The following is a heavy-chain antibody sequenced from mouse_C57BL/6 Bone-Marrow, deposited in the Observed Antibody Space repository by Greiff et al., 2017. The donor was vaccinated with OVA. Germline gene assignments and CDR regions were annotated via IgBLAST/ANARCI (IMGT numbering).Heavy chain of an antibody. CDR1: GFSLTSYG. J-gene: IGHJ1*03. Sequence: QVQLQQSGPGLVQPSQSLSITCTVSGFSLTSYGVHWVRQSPGKGLEWLGVIWSGGSTDYNAAFISRLSISKDNSKSQVFFKMNSLQADDTAIYYCARNWDTTVVARNWYFDVWGTGTTVTVSS. V-gene: IGHV2-2*01. D-gene: IGHD1-1*01. CDR2: IWSGGST. CDR3: ARNWDTTVVARNWYFDV.